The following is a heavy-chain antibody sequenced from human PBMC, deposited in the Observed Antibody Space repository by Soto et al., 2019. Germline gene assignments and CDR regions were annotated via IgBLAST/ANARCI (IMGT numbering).Heavy chain of an antibody. CDR3: ARAPPSRGRWLIDLDY. V-gene: IGHV1-18*01. CDR1: GYTFTSYG. J-gene: IGHJ4*02. CDR2: ISAYNGNT. Sequence: ASVKVSCKASGYTFTSYGISWVRQAPGQGLEWMGWISAYNGNTNYAQKLQGRVTMTTDTSTSTAYMELRSLRSDDTAVYYCARAPPSRGRWLIDLDYWGQGTLVTVSS. D-gene: IGHD3-22*01.